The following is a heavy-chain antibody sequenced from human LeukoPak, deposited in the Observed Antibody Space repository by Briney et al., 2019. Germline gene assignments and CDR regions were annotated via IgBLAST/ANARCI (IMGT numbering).Heavy chain of an antibody. CDR2: IYSGGST. D-gene: IGHD3-22*01. J-gene: IGHJ4*02. CDR3: AREHPYDSSGYYLGY. CDR1: GFTFSSYW. V-gene: IGHV3-53*01. Sequence: SGGSLRLSCAASGFTFSSYWMNWVRQAPGKGLEWVSVIYSGGSTYYADSVKGRFTISRDNSKNTLYLQMNSLRAEDTAVYYCAREHPYDSSGYYLGYWGQGTLVTVSS.